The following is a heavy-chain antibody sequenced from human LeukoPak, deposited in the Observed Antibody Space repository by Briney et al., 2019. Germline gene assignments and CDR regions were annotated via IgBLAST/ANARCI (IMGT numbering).Heavy chain of an antibody. V-gene: IGHV1-18*01. J-gene: IGHJ4*02. CDR3: ARDSTIYDSSGYGNDY. CDR2: ISAYNGNT. Sequence: GASVKVSCKASGYTFTSYGISWVRQAPGQGLEWMGWISAYNGNTNYAQKLQGRVTMTTDTSTSTAYMELRSLRSDDTAVYYCARDSTIYDSSGYGNDYWGQGTLVTVSS. D-gene: IGHD3-22*01. CDR1: GYTFTSYG.